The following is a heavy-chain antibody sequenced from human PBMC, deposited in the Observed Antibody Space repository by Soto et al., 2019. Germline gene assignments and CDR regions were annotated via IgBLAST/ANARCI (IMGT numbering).Heavy chain of an antibody. J-gene: IGHJ4*03. CDR2: VSSSGETT. CDR3: AIPGVRVAGDVPL. V-gene: IGHV3-23*01. CDR1: GLTFISEA. Sequence: EVQLLESGGGLAQPGGSLRLSCAASGLTFISEAMRWVRQAPGKGLEWVSSVSSSGETTYYAESVKGRFARSRDNSKSTVYLQMNTLTAGDTIVYNRAIPGVRVAGDVPLWGKGTLVTLPS. D-gene: IGHD6-19*01.